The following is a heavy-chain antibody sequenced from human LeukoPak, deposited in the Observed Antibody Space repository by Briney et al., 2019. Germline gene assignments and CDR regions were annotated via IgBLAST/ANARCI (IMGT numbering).Heavy chain of an antibody. Sequence: HPGGSLRLSCAASGFTFSSYAMHWVRQAPGKGLEWVAVISYDGSNKYYADSVKGRFTISRDNSKNTLYLQMNSLRAEDTAVYYCANGGYSYGGDYWGQGTLVTVSS. V-gene: IGHV3-30*04. J-gene: IGHJ4*02. CDR1: GFTFSSYA. CDR2: ISYDGSNK. CDR3: ANGGYSYGGDY. D-gene: IGHD5-18*01.